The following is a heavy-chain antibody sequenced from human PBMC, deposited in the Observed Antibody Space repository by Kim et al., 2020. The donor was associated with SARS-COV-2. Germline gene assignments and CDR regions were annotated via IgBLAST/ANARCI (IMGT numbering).Heavy chain of an antibody. CDR2: IFYSGNT. Sequence: SETLSLTCTVSGGSIRTYYWNWIRQTPGKGLEWIGYIFYSGNTNYNPSLRSRVTISVDTSKNQFSLRLTSLTAADTATYYCARDKRIQKVVDFGELKGFYGMHVWGRGTTVTVSS. V-gene: IGHV4-59*01. D-gene: IGHD3-10*01. CDR1: GGSIRTYY. J-gene: IGHJ6*02. CDR3: ARDKRIQKVVDFGELKGFYGMHV.